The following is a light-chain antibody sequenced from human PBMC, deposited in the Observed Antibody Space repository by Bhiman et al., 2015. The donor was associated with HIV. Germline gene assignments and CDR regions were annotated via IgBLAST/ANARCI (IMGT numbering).Light chain of an antibody. CDR2: DDD. J-gene: IGLJ3*02. V-gene: IGLV6-57*01. CDR3: HSSDRANRL. CDR1: SGSIAHNY. Sequence: NFMLTQPHSVSESPGKTVTIFCTRTSGSIAHNYVQWYQQRPGRSPTPLIYDDDQRPSGVPDRFSGSIDSSSNSASLTISGLKTEDEADYFCHSSDRANRLFGGGTKLTVL.